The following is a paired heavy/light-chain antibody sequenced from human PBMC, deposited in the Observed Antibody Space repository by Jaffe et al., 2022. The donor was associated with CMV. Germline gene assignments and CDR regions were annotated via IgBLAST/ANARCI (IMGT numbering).Light chain of an antibody. CDR3: GTWDTRLSVGV. J-gene: IGLJ3*02. Sequence: QAVLTQPPSVSAASGQKVTISCSGGSSNIGSNWLSWYQVLPGTAPKLLIYENNKRPSGIPDRFSGSKSGASAALGIDGLQTGDEADYYCGTWDTRLSVGVFGGGTKVTVL. CDR2: ENN. CDR1: SSNIGSNW. V-gene: IGLV1-51*02.
Heavy chain of an antibody. CDR3: ARPNSGSYSDFAY. Sequence: QIQLVQSAAEMKKPGASVKVSCKASGYTFANYGISWVRQAPGQGLEWMGWISAYNRYTNYAQKFQGRVTMTTDTSTNTAYMELRSLRSDDTAVYYCARPNSGSYSDFAYWGQGTLVTVSS. V-gene: IGHV1-18*01. J-gene: IGHJ4*02. D-gene: IGHD1-26*01. CDR2: ISAYNRYT. CDR1: GYTFANYG.